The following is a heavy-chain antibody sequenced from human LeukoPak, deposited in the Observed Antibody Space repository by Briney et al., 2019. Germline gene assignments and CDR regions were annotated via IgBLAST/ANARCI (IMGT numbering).Heavy chain of an antibody. D-gene: IGHD6-19*01. CDR3: ARETLAVAVKYFDL. J-gene: IGHJ2*01. Sequence: SQTLSLTCAVSGGSISSGGYSWSWIRQPPGKGLEWIGYIYHSGSTYYNPSLKSRVTISVDKSKNQFSLKLSSVTAADTAVYYCARETLAVAVKYFDLWGRGTLVTVSS. CDR1: GGSISSGGYS. V-gene: IGHV4-30-2*01. CDR2: IYHSGST.